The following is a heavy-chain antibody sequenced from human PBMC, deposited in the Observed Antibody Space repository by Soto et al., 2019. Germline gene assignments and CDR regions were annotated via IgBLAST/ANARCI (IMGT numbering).Heavy chain of an antibody. CDR3: ARPQYCSGGSCYSYYGMDV. CDR1: GYSFTKYW. D-gene: IGHD2-15*01. V-gene: IGHV5-51*01. J-gene: IGHJ6*02. Sequence: GESLKISCEGSGYSFTKYWIGWVRQMPGKGLEWMGIIYPGDSDTRYSPSFQGQVTISADKSISTAYLQWSSLKASDTAMYYCARPQYCSGGSCYSYYGMDVWGQGTTVTVSS. CDR2: IYPGDSDT.